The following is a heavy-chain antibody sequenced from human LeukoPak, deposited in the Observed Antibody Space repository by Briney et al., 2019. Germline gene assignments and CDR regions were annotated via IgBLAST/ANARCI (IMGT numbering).Heavy chain of an antibody. Sequence: SQTLSLTCTVSGGSISSGDYCWNWIRQPPGEGLEWIGYMSNSGSTYYNPSLKSRVTVSVDTSKNQFSLRLSSVTAADTAVYYCARSAHSSGWYDYWGQGTLVTASS. J-gene: IGHJ4*02. V-gene: IGHV4-30-4*08. CDR1: GGSISSGDYC. D-gene: IGHD6-19*01. CDR2: MSNSGST. CDR3: ARSAHSSGWYDY.